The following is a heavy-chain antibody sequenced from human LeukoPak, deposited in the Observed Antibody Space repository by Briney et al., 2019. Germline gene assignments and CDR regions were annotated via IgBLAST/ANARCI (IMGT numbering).Heavy chain of an antibody. CDR1: GGTFSSYA. J-gene: IGHJ3*02. V-gene: IGHV1-18*01. Sequence: GSSVKVSCKASGGTFSSYAISWVRQAPGQGLEWMGWISAYNGNTNYAQKLQGRVTMTTDTSTSTAYMELSSLRSEDTAVYYCARAIPSPDYYDSSGYLNAFDIWGQGTMVTVSS. CDR2: ISAYNGNT. CDR3: ARAIPSPDYYDSSGYLNAFDI. D-gene: IGHD3-22*01.